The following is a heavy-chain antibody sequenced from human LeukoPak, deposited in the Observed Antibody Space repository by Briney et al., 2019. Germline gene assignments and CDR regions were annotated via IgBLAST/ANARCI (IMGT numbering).Heavy chain of an antibody. CDR2: INHSGST. CDR1: GGSFSGYY. Sequence: PSETLSLTCAVYGGSFSGYYWSWIRQPPGKGLEWIGEINHSGSTNYNPSLKSRVTISVDTSKNQFYLKLSSVTAADTAVYYCARASSIRRMIVVVKDAFDIWGQGTMVTVSS. J-gene: IGHJ3*02. D-gene: IGHD3-22*01. V-gene: IGHV4-34*01. CDR3: ARASSIRRMIVVVKDAFDI.